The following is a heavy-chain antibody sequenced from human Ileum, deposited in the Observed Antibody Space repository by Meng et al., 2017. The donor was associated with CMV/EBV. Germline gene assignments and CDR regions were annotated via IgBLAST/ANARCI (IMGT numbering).Heavy chain of an antibody. Sequence: SETLSLTCAVSGGSISSSNWWSWVRQPPGKGLEWIGEIYHSGSTNYNPSLKSRVTISVDKSKNQFSLKLSSVTAADTAVYYCARVRMVYEAALGYYYGMDVWGQGTTVTVSS. V-gene: IGHV4-4*02. D-gene: IGHD2-8*01. CDR3: ARVRMVYEAALGYYYGMDV. J-gene: IGHJ6*02. CDR1: GGSISSSNW. CDR2: IYHSGST.